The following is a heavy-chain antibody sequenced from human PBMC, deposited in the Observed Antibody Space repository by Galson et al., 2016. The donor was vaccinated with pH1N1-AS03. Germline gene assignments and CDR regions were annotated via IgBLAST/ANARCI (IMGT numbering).Heavy chain of an antibody. CDR1: GGTFSTNG. V-gene: IGHV1-69*04. D-gene: IGHD6-6*01. Sequence: SVKVSCKASGGTFSTNGFTWVRQAPGQGLEWMGRIIPMLGRGNYAQKFQGRVTIIADISTSTTYMELSNLTSEDTAIYYCARERDSSSSSSFVYWGQGTQVTVSS. J-gene: IGHJ4*02. CDR2: IIPMLGRG. CDR3: ARERDSSSSSSFVY.